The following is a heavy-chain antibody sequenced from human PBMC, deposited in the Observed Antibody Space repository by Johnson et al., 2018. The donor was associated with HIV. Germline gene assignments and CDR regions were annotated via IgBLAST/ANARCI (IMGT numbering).Heavy chain of an antibody. J-gene: IGHJ3*02. Sequence: VQLVESGGGLVQPGGSLRLSCAASGITVGTNYMSWVRQAPGKGLEWVSVIFSVGDVYYADSVKGRFTITRDISKNTLFLQMNSLRQEDTAMYYCAKEGDYRVSFGHYSSGAFDMGGQGTMVTVSS. CDR1: GITVGTNY. D-gene: IGHD2-21*01. CDR2: IFSVGDV. V-gene: IGHV3-66*01. CDR3: AKEGDYRVSFGHYSSGAFDM.